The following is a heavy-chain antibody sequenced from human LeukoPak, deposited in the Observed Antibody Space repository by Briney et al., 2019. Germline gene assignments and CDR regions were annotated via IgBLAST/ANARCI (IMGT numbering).Heavy chain of an antibody. D-gene: IGHD2-2*01. CDR3: ASYRVVPAASGSFDP. CDR1: GGSISRYY. V-gene: IGHV4-59*12. CDR2: SYYGGST. Sequence: SETLSLTCTVSGGSISRYYWSWIRQPPGKVLEWIGYSYYGGSTNYNPSLKSRVTISVDTSKNQFSLKLNCVTAADTAVYYCASYRVVPAASGSFDPWGQGTLVTVSS. J-gene: IGHJ5*01.